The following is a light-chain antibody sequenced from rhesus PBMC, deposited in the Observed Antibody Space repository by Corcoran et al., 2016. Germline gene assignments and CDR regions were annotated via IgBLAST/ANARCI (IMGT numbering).Light chain of an antibody. CDR1: QDIRNH. Sequence: DIQMTQSPSSLSASLGDRVTITCQASQDIRNHLAWYQQKPGKVPNLLIYQASTLQNGVPSRSSGSGSGTDFTLTISSLQPEDFATYYCQHTYGAPYSFGQGTTVDIK. CDR2: QAS. V-gene: IGKV1-25*01. J-gene: IGKJ2*01. CDR3: QHTYGAPYS.